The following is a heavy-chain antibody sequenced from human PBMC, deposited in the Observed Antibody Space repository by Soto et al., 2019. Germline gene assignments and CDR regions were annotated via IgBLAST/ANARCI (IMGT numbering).Heavy chain of an antibody. CDR2: IYYSGST. Sequence: PSETLSLTCTVSGAPITINYWGWIRQAPGKGLEWIGYIYYSGSTTYNPSLKSRVTMSADTSKDQFSLKLNSVTAADTAVYYCARDAGGPYDHWGPGXLVTVYS. CDR3: ARDAGGPYDH. CDR1: GAPITINY. V-gene: IGHV4-59*01. J-gene: IGHJ4*01. D-gene: IGHD2-15*01.